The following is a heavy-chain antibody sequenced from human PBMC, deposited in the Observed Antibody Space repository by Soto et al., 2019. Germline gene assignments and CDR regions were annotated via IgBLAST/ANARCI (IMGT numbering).Heavy chain of an antibody. CDR1: GGSVSSNSYS. D-gene: IGHD5-18*01. CDR2: IYYSENT. J-gene: IGHJ4*02. Sequence: SETLSLTSTVSGGSVSSNSYSWGWIRQPPGKGLEWIGTIYYSENTYYHPSLLSRVTISVDTSKNQFSLKLSSVTAADTAVYYCARRGTAMVTGFDYWGQGTLVTVSS. CDR3: ARRGTAMVTGFDY. V-gene: IGHV4-39*01.